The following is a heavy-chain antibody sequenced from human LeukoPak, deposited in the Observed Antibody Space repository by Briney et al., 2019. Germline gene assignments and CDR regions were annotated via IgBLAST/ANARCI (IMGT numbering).Heavy chain of an antibody. J-gene: IGHJ6*02. Sequence: GVSLRLSCAASGFTFSSYWMSWVRQAPGKGPEWVANIKQDGSENSYVDSVKGRFTISRDNAKNSLFLQMNSLRVEDTAVYYCARIPRPALRFVGMDVWGQGTTVIVSS. V-gene: IGHV3-7*01. CDR2: IKQDGSEN. CDR3: ARIPRPALRFVGMDV. D-gene: IGHD3-3*01. CDR1: GFTFSSYW.